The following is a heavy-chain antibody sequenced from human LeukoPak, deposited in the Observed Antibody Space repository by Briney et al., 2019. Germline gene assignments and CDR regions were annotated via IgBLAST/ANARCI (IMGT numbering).Heavy chain of an antibody. J-gene: IGHJ4*02. D-gene: IGHD6-19*01. CDR3: ARLPAVAGIFDY. CDR2: IYYSGST. CDR1: GGSISSSSYY. V-gene: IGHV4-39*01. Sequence: SETLSLTCTVSGGSISSSSYYWGWIRQTPGKGLEWIGSIYYSGSTYYNPSLKSRVTISVDTSKNQFSLKLSSVTAADTAVYYCARLPAVAGIFDYWGQGTLVTVSS.